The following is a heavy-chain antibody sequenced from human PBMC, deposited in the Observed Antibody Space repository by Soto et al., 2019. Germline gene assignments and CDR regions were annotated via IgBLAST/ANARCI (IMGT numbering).Heavy chain of an antibody. CDR1: GFTFSRHG. J-gene: IGHJ6*02. CDR2: IWYDGSNK. Sequence: QVQLVESGGGVVQPGRSQRLSCAASGFTFSRHGMHWVRQAPGKGLEWVAVIWYDGSNKYYADSAKGRFTISRDNSKNTLYLQMNSLRAEDTAVYYCARGNYYYDYSMDVWGQGTTVTVSS. CDR3: ARGNYYYDYSMDV. V-gene: IGHV3-33*01.